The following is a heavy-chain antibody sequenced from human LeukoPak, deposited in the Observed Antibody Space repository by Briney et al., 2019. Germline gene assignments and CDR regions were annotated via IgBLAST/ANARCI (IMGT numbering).Heavy chain of an antibody. CDR1: GGSISSSSYY. Sequence: SETLSLTCTVSGGSISSSSYYWGWIRQPPGKGLEWIGSIYYSGSTYYNPSLKSRVTISVDTSKNQFSLKLSSVTAADTAVYYCARRRGITMVRGVIYGPFDYWGQGTLVTVSS. J-gene: IGHJ4*02. CDR2: IYYSGST. D-gene: IGHD3-10*01. CDR3: ARRRGITMVRGVIYGPFDY. V-gene: IGHV4-39*07.